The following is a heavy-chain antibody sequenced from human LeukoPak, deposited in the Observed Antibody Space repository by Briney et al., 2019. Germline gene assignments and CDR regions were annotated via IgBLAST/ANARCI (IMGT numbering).Heavy chain of an antibody. CDR2: IKSGSNT. D-gene: IGHD7-27*01. J-gene: IGHJ4*02. Sequence: GGSLRLSCAASGLTVSSSHMTWIRQAPRKGLEWVSIIKSGSNTDYADSVKGRFDISRDNSKNTVYLQMNSLRIEDTAVYYCVNLPGGGQWGQGTLVTVSS. V-gene: IGHV3-66*02. CDR3: VNLPGGGQ. CDR1: GLTVSSSH.